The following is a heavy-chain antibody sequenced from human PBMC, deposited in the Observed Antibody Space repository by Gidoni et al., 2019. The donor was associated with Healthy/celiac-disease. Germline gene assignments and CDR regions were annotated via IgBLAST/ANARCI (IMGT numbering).Heavy chain of an antibody. CDR2: SFYSGRT. J-gene: IGHJ4*02. Sequence: VQLQESGPGLVKPWETLSLTSTVSVGPISSYYWRWIRQPPGKGLEWIGYSFYSGRTNYNPSLESRVTISVDTSKNQFSLKLSSVTTADTAVYSCARVMTYYDILTGYFDYWGQGTLVTVSS. D-gene: IGHD3-9*01. V-gene: IGHV4-59*01. CDR3: ARVMTYYDILTGYFDY. CDR1: VGPISSYY.